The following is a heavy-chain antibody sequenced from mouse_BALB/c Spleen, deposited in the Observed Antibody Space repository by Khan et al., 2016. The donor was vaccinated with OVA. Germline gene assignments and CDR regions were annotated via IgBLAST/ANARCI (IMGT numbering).Heavy chain of an antibody. V-gene: IGHV1-80*01. D-gene: IGHD1-1*01. CDR1: GYTFSSSW. Sequence: QVQLQQSGAELVRPGSSVKISCKASGYTFSSSWMNWVKHRPGPGLEWIGQISPGNDDTDYNGKFKDKASLTADKSSRTAYMQLTSLTSEDSAVYFCARYFGSRFAYWGQGTLVTVSA. CDR2: ISPGNDDT. CDR3: ARYFGSRFAY. J-gene: IGHJ3*01.